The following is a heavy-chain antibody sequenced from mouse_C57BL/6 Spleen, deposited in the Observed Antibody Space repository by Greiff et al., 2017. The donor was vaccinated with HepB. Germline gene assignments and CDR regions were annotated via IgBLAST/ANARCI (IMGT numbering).Heavy chain of an antibody. CDR2: ISDGGSYT. Sequence: DVQLQESGGGLVKPGGSLKLSCAASGFTFSSYAMSWVRQTPEKRLEWVATISDGGSYTYYPDNVKGRFTISRDNAKNNLYLQMSHLKSEDTAMYYCARDGYDGGFDYWGQGTTLTVSS. J-gene: IGHJ2*01. V-gene: IGHV5-4*01. D-gene: IGHD2-2*01. CDR3: ARDGYDGGFDY. CDR1: GFTFSSYA.